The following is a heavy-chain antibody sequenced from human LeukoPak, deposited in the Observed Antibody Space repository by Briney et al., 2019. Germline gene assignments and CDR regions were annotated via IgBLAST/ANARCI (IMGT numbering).Heavy chain of an antibody. CDR2: INPSDGAT. CDR3: AREHRGGLSGSLGVLFASYYTYYYMDV. J-gene: IGHJ6*03. Sequence: ASVKVSCKASGYTFTMYYIHWVRQAPGQGLEWMGMINPSDGATTYAQRFQGRVTMTRDMSTTTVYMDLRSLRSEDTAVYFCAREHRGGLSGSLGVLFASYYTYYYMDVWGRGTTVTVSS. V-gene: IGHV1-46*01. D-gene: IGHD3-16*01. CDR1: GYTFTMYY.